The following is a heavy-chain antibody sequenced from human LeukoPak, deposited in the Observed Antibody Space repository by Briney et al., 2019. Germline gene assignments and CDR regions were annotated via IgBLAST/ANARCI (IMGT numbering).Heavy chain of an antibody. Sequence: GASVKVSCKASGYTFTSYGISWVRQAPGQGLEWMGWISAYNGNTNYAQKLQGRVTMTTDTSTSTAYMELRSLRSDDTAVYYCARDMAVVPAAINYYYMDVWGKGTTVTVSS. CDR3: ARDMAVVPAAINYYYMDV. CDR1: GYTFTSYG. D-gene: IGHD2-2*01. J-gene: IGHJ6*03. CDR2: ISAYNGNT. V-gene: IGHV1-18*01.